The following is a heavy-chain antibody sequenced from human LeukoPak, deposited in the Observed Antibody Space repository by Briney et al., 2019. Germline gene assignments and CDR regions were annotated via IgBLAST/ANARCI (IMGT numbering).Heavy chain of an antibody. V-gene: IGHV3-21*01. CDR1: GFTFSSYS. CDR3: ARALQVATKYNWFDP. CDR2: ISSSSSYI. D-gene: IGHD5-12*01. J-gene: IGHJ5*02. Sequence: GGSLRLSCAASGFTFSSYSMNWVRQAPGKGLEWVSSISSSSSYIYYADSVKGRFTISSDNAKNSLYLQMNSLRAEDTAVYYCARALQVATKYNWFDPWGQGTLVTVSS.